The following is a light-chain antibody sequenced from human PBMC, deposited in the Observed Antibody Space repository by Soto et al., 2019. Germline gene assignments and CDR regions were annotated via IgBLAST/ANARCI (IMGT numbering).Light chain of an antibody. V-gene: IGKV3-20*01. Sequence: EIVLTQSPGTLSLSPGERASLSRRASQSVSSSYLAWYQQKPGQAPRLLIYGASSRATGIPDRFSGSGSGTEFTLIISRLEPEDFAVYYCQQYGGSPLITFGQGTR. CDR3: QQYGGSPLIT. CDR1: QSVSSSY. CDR2: GAS. J-gene: IGKJ5*01.